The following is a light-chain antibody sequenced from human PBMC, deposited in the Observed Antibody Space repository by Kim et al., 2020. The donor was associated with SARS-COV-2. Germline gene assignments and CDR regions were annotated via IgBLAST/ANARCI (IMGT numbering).Light chain of an antibody. CDR1: SSDVGGYNY. CDR3: SSYTSSSTADVV. CDR2: DVS. Sequence: SITISCTGTSSDVGGYNYVSWYQQHPGKAPKLMIYDVSNRPSGVSNRFSGSKSGNTASLTISGLQAEDEADYYCSSYTSSSTADVVFGGGTKLTVL. J-gene: IGLJ2*01. V-gene: IGLV2-14*03.